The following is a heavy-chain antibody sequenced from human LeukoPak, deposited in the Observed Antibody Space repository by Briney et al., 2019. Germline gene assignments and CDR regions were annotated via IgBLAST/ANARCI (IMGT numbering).Heavy chain of an antibody. CDR2: ISSSSSYT. D-gene: IGHD6-13*01. CDR3: ARGPGIAAAGTGYNWFDP. J-gene: IGHJ5*02. Sequence: GGSLRLSCAASGFTFSDYYMSWIRQAPGKGLEWVSYISSSSSYTNHADSVKGRFTISRDNAKNSLYLQMNSLRAEDTAVYYCARGPGIAAAGTGYNWFDPWGQGTLVTVSS. CDR1: GFTFSDYY. V-gene: IGHV3-11*03.